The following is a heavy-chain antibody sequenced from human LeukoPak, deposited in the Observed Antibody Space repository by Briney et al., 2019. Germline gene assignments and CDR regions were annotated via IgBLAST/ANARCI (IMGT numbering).Heavy chain of an antibody. D-gene: IGHD3-22*01. CDR3: ARADDSSGYSGGGSAFDI. CDR2: ISYDGSNK. Sequence: HPGGSLRLSCAASGFTFSNAWMSWVRQAPGKGLEWVAVISYDGSNKYYADSVKGRFTISRDNSKNTLYLQMNSLRAEDTAVYYCARADDSSGYSGGGSAFDIWGQGTMVTVSS. V-gene: IGHV3-30*03. CDR1: GFTFSNAW. J-gene: IGHJ3*02.